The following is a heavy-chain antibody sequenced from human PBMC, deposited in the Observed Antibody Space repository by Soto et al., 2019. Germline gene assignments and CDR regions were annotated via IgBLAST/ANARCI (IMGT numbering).Heavy chain of an antibody. CDR1: GFSLSPSGVG. V-gene: IGHV2-5*01. CDR2: IYWNDDK. Sequence: SGPTLVNPTQTLTLTCTFSGFSLSPSGVGVGWIRQPPGKALEWLALIYWNDDKRYSPSLKSRLTITKDTSINQVVLTMTNMDPVDTATYYCAHQEGHDILTGYFAYWGKGTLVTVSS. J-gene: IGHJ4*02. D-gene: IGHD3-9*01. CDR3: AHQEGHDILTGYFAY.